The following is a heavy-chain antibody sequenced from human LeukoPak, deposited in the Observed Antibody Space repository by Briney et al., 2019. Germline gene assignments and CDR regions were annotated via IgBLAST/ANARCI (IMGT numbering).Heavy chain of an antibody. CDR2: IYYSGST. V-gene: IGHV4-61*05. Sequence: SETLSLTCTVSGGSISSSSYYWSWIRQPPGKGLEWIGYIYYSGSTNYNPSLKSRVTISVDTSKNQFSLKLSSVTAADTAVYYCARISSIAARRAHYYYYYMDVWGKGTTVTVSS. CDR1: GGSISSSSYY. CDR3: ARISSIAARRAHYYYYYMDV. J-gene: IGHJ6*03. D-gene: IGHD6-6*01.